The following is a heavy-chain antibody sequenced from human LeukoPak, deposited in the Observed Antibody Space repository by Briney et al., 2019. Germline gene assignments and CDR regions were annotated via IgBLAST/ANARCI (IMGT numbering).Heavy chain of an antibody. CDR3: AGYCSSTSCYAGQVPARFDP. CDR1: GGTFSSYA. V-gene: IGHV1-69*13. Sequence: SVKVSCKASGGTFSSYAISWVRQAPGQRLEWMGGIIPIFGTANYAQKFQGRVTITADESTSTAYMELSSLRSEDTAVYYCAGYCSSTSCYAGQVPARFDPWGQGTLVTVSS. J-gene: IGHJ5*02. D-gene: IGHD2-2*01. CDR2: IIPIFGTA.